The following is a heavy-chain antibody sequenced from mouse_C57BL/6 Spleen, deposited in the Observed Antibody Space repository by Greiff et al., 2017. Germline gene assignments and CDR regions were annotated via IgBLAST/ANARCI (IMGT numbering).Heavy chain of an antibody. CDR1: GYSITSGYD. D-gene: IGHD2-2*01. V-gene: IGHV3-1*01. Sequence: EVKLVESGPGMVKPSQSLSLTCTVTGYSITSGYDWHWIRHFPGNKLEWMGYISYSGSTNYNPSLKSRISITHDTSKNHFFLKLNSVTTEDTATYYCASSMVTSYAMDYWGQGTSVTVSS. CDR2: ISYSGST. J-gene: IGHJ4*01. CDR3: ASSMVTSYAMDY.